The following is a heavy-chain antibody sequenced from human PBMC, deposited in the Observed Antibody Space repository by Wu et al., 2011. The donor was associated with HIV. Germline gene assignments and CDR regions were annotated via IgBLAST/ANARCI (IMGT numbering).Heavy chain of an antibody. CDR2: ISAYNGDT. V-gene: IGHV1-18*01. D-gene: IGHD6-19*01. Sequence: QVQLVQSGAEVKKPGASVKVSCKASGYTFTSYGISWVRQAPGQGLEWMGWISAYNGDTNYAQKLQGRVTMTTHTSTSTAYMELRSLISDDTAVYFCATAGGYNSGWYYYAMDVWGQGTTVTVSS. J-gene: IGHJ6*02. CDR3: ATAGGYNSGWYYYAMDV. CDR1: GYTFTSYG.